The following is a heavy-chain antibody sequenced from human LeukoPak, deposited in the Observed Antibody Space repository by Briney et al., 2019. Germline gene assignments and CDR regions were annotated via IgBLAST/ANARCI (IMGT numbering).Heavy chain of an antibody. CDR1: GGSFSNYY. V-gene: IGHV4-34*01. Sequence: SETLSLTCAVYGGSFSNYYWSWIRQTPGKGLEWIGEINDSGRTNYNPSLMSRVTVSVDTSKNQFSLRLTSVTATDTAVYYCARRWNYGRNYYIDVWGKGATVSVSS. D-gene: IGHD1-7*01. CDR2: INDSGRT. CDR3: ARRWNYGRNYYIDV. J-gene: IGHJ6*03.